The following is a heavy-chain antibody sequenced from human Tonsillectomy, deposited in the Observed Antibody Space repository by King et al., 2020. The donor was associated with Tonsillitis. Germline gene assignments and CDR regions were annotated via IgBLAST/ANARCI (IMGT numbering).Heavy chain of an antibody. J-gene: IGHJ4*02. CDR2: ISSSSTYT. CDR1: GFTFSDYY. Sequence: VQLVESGGGLVKPGGSLRLSCAASGFTFSDYYMSWIRQAPGKGLEWVSYISSSSTYTNHADSVKGRFTISRDNAQKSLFLQMNSLRAEDTAVYYCAREGAARPADYWGQGTLVTVSS. D-gene: IGHD6-6*01. V-gene: IGHV3-11*06. CDR3: AREGAARPADY.